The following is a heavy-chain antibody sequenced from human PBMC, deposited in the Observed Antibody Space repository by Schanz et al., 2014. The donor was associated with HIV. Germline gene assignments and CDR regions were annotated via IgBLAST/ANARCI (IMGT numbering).Heavy chain of an antibody. J-gene: IGHJ4*02. CDR1: GFTFSRYW. CDR2: IKQDGGEK. Sequence: EVQLVESGGGLVQPGGSLRLSCAASGFTFSRYWMNWVRQAPGKGLEWVANIKQDGGEKHYVASVKGRFTISRDNVKNSLYLQMSSLRAEDTAVYYCARDSGPGSYWGQGTLVTVSS. CDR3: ARDSGPGSY. D-gene: IGHD3-10*01. V-gene: IGHV3-7*01.